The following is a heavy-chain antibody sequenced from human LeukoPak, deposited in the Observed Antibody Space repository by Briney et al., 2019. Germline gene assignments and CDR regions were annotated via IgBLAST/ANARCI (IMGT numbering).Heavy chain of an antibody. CDR1: GFTFSSYA. J-gene: IGHJ6*03. Sequence: GGSLRLSCAASGFTFSSYAMSWVRQAPGKGLEWVSAISGSGGSTYYADSVKGRFTISRDNSKNTLYLQMNSLRAEDTAVYYCAKKWGVYSAYYYYMYVWGKGTTVTVSS. CDR3: AKKWGVYSAYYYYMYV. V-gene: IGHV3-23*01. D-gene: IGHD1-26*01. CDR2: ISGSGGST.